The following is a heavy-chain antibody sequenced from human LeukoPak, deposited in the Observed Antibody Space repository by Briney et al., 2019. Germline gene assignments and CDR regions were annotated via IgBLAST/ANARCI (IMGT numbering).Heavy chain of an antibody. CDR2: IYHSGST. V-gene: IGHV4-38-2*01. CDR1: GYSISSGYY. Sequence: PSETLSLTCAVSGYSISSGYYWGWIRQPPGEGLEWIGSIYHSGSTYYNPSLKSRVTISVDTSKNQFSLKLSSVTAADTAMYYCARTAVAGSYYYYMDIWGKGTAVTVSS. CDR3: ARTAVAGSYYYYMDI. D-gene: IGHD6-19*01. J-gene: IGHJ6*03.